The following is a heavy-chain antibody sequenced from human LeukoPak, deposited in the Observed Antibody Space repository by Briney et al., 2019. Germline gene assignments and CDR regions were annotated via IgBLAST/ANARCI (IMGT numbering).Heavy chain of an antibody. CDR2: ISSSGSTI. CDR1: GFTFSSYE. CDR3: ARDFEGRHQHYGMDV. V-gene: IGHV3-48*03. Sequence: GGSLRLSCAASGFTFSSYEMNWVRQAPGKGLEWVSYISSSGSTIYYADSVKGRFTISRDNAKNSLYLQMNSLRAEDTAVYYCARDFEGRHQHYGMDVWGQGTTVTVSS. J-gene: IGHJ6*02.